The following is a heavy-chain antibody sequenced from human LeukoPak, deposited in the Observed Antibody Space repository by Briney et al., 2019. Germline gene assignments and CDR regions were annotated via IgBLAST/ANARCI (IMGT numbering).Heavy chain of an antibody. CDR1: GFTFNNYA. D-gene: IGHD1-1*01. CDR2: ISGSGGSP. Sequence: GGSLRLSCAASGFTFNNYAMSWVRQAPGKGLDWVSAISGSGGSPYYANSVKGRFTFSRDNSKDTPYRQMTGLRSEATAVYYCEKADWNNWFDPXXHGTXXTVS. CDR3: EKADWNNWFDP. V-gene: IGHV3-23*01. J-gene: IGHJ5*02.